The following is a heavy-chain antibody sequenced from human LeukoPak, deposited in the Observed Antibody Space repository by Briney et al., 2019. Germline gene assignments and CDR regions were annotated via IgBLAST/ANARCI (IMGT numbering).Heavy chain of an antibody. CDR1: GFAFSGYW. CDR2: ITGDGSST. D-gene: IGHD3-10*01. J-gene: IGHJ4*02. V-gene: IGHV3-74*01. Sequence: PGGSLRLSCAASGFAFSGYWMHWVRQPPGKGLVWVSRITGDGSSTTYADSVKGRFTISRDNAKNTLYLQMISLRAEDTAVYYCARDTSITMVRAPLDYWGQGTLVTVSS. CDR3: ARDTSITMVRAPLDY.